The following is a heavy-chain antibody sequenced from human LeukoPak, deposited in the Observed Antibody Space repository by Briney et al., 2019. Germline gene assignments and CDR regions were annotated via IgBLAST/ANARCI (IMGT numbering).Heavy chain of an antibody. CDR3: ARDRNTDFWSGYYTNYFDY. J-gene: IGHJ4*02. Sequence: GGSLRLSCAASGFTFRTYWMSWVRQAPGKGLEWVANIKQDGNEKYYVDSVKGRFTISRDNAKNSLDLQMNSLRAEDTAVYYCARDRNTDFWSGYYTNYFDYWGQGTLVTVSS. CDR2: IKQDGNEK. D-gene: IGHD3-3*01. CDR1: GFTFRTYW. V-gene: IGHV3-7*01.